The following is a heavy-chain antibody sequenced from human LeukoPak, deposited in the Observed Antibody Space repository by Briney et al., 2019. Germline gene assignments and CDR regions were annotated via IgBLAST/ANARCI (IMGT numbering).Heavy chain of an antibody. CDR1: GFTISSYA. J-gene: IGHJ3*02. CDR3: ATNKKTTVTTDDAFDI. CDR2: ISYDGSNK. Sequence: GGSLRLSCAASGFTISSYAMHWVRQAPGKGLEWVAVISYDGSNKYYADSVKGRFTISRDNSKNTLYLQMNSLRAEDTAVYYCATNKKTTVTTDDAFDIWGQGTMVTVSS. D-gene: IGHD4-11*01. V-gene: IGHV3-30-3*01.